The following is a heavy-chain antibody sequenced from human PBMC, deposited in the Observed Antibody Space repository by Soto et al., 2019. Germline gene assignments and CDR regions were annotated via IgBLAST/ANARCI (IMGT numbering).Heavy chain of an antibody. V-gene: IGHV3-7*01. CDR1: GFTFSTYW. Sequence: EVQLVESGGGLVQPGGSLRLPCAASGFTFSTYWMTWVRQPPGKGLEWVVSLNQDGSERYYVDSVRGRFTISRDNAKNSLYLQMNSLRAEDTAVYYCVCGGNFFVYWGQGTLVTVSP. CDR3: VCGGNFFVY. CDR2: LNQDGSER. J-gene: IGHJ4*02. D-gene: IGHD3-16*01.